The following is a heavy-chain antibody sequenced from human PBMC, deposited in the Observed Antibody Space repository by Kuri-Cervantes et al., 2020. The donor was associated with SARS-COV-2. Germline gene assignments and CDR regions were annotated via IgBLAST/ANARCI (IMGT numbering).Heavy chain of an antibody. CDR2: IYHSGST. Sequence: GSLRLSCAVSGGSISSSNWWSWVRQPPGKGLEWIGEIYHSGSTNYNPSLKSRVTISVDTSKNQFSLKLSSVTAADTAVYYCGRGVDPPRIYYYYYMDVWGKGTTVTVSS. D-gene: IGHD5-12*01. CDR1: GGSISSSNW. CDR3: GRGVDPPRIYYYYYMDV. V-gene: IGHV4-4*02. J-gene: IGHJ6*03.